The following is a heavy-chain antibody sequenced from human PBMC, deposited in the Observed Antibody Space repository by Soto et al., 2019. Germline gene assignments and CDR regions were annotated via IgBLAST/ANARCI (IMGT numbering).Heavy chain of an antibody. Sequence: SETLSLTCTVSGGSISSSSYYWGWIRQPPGKGLEWIGSIYYSGSTYYNPSLKSRVTISVDTSKNQFSLKLSSVTAADTAVYYCARQETISLNWFDPWGQGTLVTVSS. D-gene: IGHD3-9*01. CDR2: IYYSGST. CDR1: GGSISSSSYY. J-gene: IGHJ5*02. V-gene: IGHV4-39*01. CDR3: ARQETISLNWFDP.